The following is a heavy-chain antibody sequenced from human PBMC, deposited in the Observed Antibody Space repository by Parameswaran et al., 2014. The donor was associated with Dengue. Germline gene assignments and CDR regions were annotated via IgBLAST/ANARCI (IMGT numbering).Heavy chain of an antibody. CDR2: IYHSGST. V-gene: IGHV4-4*02. Sequence: RWIRQPPGKGLEWIGEIYHSGSTNYNPSLKSRVTISVDKSKNQFSLKLSSVTAADTAVYYCARDVGMVGGTGGYWGQGTLVTVSS. J-gene: IGHJ4*02. CDR3: ARDVGMVGGTGGY. D-gene: IGHD1-26*01.